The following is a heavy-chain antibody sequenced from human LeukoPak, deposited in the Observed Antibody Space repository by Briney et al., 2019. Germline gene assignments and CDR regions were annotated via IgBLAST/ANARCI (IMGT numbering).Heavy chain of an antibody. J-gene: IGHJ3*01. Sequence: GRSLRLSCAASGFTFSDYAMYWVRQAPGKGLEWVSGISGGGLSTYYTDSVKGRFTISRENSKNTLYLEMTRLRTEDTAVYFCGRGGSTRGQAFDVWGQGTMVTVSS. CDR2: ISGGGLST. CDR3: GRGGSTRGQAFDV. CDR1: GFTFSDYA. V-gene: IGHV3-23*01. D-gene: IGHD2-15*01.